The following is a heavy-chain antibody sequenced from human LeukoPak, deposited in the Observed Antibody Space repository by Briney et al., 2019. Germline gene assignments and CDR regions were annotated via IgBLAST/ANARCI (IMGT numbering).Heavy chain of an antibody. Sequence: SETLSLTCAVYGGSFSGYYWSWIRQPPGKGLEWIGEINHSGSTNYNPSLKSRVTISVDTSKNQFSLKLSSVTAADTAVYYCARDSEALLGGLDYWGQGTLVTVSS. J-gene: IGHJ4*02. D-gene: IGHD7-27*01. CDR3: ARDSEALLGGLDY. V-gene: IGHV4-34*01. CDR2: INHSGST. CDR1: GGSFSGYY.